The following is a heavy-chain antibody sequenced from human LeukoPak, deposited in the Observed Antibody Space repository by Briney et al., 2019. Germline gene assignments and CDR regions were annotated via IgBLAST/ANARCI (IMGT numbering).Heavy chain of an antibody. D-gene: IGHD5-18*01. V-gene: IGHV3-43*01. CDR1: GLTFDDFT. CDR3: AKSGYSYGSFDY. CDR2: ISWDGRST. Sequence: GGSLRLSCGASGLTFDDFTMHWVRQAPGKGLEWVSLISWDGRSTYFADSVKGRFTISRDNSKNSLFLQMNSLRTEDTALYYCAKSGYSYGSFDYWGQGTLVTVSS. J-gene: IGHJ4*02.